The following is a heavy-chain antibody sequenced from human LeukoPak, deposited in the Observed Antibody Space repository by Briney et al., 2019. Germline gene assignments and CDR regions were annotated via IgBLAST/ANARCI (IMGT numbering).Heavy chain of an antibody. J-gene: IGHJ4*02. V-gene: IGHV3-23*01. CDR2: IVGVSGRR. CDR3: AKDFISGDGKWYIDK. D-gene: IGHD7-27*01. Sequence: GGSLSLSCVASGFTFSNFAMSWVRQAPGKGLEWVSGIVGVSGRREYADSVKARFTISRDNSRNTVYLDMKSLSAEDTAMYYCAKDFISGDGKWYIDKWGQGSLVTVSS. CDR1: GFTFSNFA.